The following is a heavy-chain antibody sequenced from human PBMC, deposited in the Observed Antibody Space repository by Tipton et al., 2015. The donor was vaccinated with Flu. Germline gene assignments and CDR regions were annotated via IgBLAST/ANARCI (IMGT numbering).Heavy chain of an antibody. CDR1: GGSISSGNYF. Sequence: TLSLTCTVSGGSISSGNYFWNWIRQPAGKGLEWIGRIHTSGTTYYKPSLKSRVTISLDTSKNEVSLRLSSVTAADTAVYYCATDRANTDAFNIWGQGTMVTVSS. CDR2: IHTSGTT. CDR3: ATDRANTDAFNI. V-gene: IGHV4-61*02. D-gene: IGHD2-2*02. J-gene: IGHJ3*02.